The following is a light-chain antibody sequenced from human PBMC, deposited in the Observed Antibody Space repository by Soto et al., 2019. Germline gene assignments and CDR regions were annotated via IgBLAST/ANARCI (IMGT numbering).Light chain of an antibody. J-gene: IGKJ2*01. CDR2: DAS. CDR3: QQHDNXPYT. V-gene: IGKV1-33*01. Sequence: DIQMTQSPSSLSASVGDRVTITCQASRDISNYLNWYQQKPGKAPKLLIYDASNLETGVPSRFSGSGSGTDFTFTISXLXXEDIATYYCQQHDNXPYTFGQGTKLEIK. CDR1: RDISNY.